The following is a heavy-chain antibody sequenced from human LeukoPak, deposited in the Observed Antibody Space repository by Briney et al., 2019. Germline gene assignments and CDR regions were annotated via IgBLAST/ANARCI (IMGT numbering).Heavy chain of an antibody. D-gene: IGHD3-22*01. CDR1: GGTFSSYA. CDR2: ISPIFGTA. V-gene: IGHV1-69*13. CDR3: ARGRYGMGGYFKYYFDY. Sequence: GASVTVSCKASGGTFSSYAISWVRQAPGQGLEWMGGISPIFGTANYAQKFQGRVTITADESTSTAYMELSSLRSEDTAVYYCARGRYGMGGYFKYYFDYWGQGTLVTVSS. J-gene: IGHJ4*02.